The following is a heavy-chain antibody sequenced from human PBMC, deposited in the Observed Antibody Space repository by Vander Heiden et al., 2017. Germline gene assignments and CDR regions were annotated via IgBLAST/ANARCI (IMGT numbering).Heavy chain of an antibody. CDR3: ARDSRWIQLWLRGGYYYYGMDV. CDR1: GYTFPGCS. CDR2: INPNSGGT. J-gene: IGHJ6*02. D-gene: IGHD5-18*01. V-gene: IGHV1-2*02. Sequence: QLQLVQSGAEVKKPGASVEDSCKASGYTFPGCSMHWLRQAPGQGLEWMGWINPNSGGTNYAQKFQGRVTMTRDTSISTAYMELSRLRSDDTAVYYCARDSRWIQLWLRGGYYYYGMDVWGQGTTVTVSS.